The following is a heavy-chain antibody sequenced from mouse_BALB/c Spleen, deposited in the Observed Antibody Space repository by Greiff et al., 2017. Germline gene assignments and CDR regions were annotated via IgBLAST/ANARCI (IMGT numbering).Heavy chain of an antibody. CDR1: GFNIKDTY. D-gene: IGHD2-3*01. CDR2: IDPANGNT. CDR3: SSQIYGGYSTFAY. V-gene: IGHV14-3*02. Sequence: EVKLMESGAELVKPGASVKLSCTASGFNIKDTYMHWVKQRPEQGLEWIGRIDPANGNTKYDPKFQGKATITADTSSNTAYLQLSSLTSEDTAVYYCSSQIYGGYSTFAYWGQGTLVTVSA. J-gene: IGHJ3*01.